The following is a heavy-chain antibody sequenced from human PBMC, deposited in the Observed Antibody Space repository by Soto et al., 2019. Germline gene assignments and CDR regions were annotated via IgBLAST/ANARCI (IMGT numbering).Heavy chain of an antibody. CDR3: AKDARRDGYWDFDY. J-gene: IGHJ4*02. CDR1: GFTFSTYT. V-gene: IGHV3-23*01. CDR2: IIGSPVTT. D-gene: IGHD5-12*01. Sequence: EVQLLESGGGLVQPGGSLRLSCAASGFTFSTYTMNWVRQAPGKGLEWVSAIIGSPVTTHYADSVRGRFTISRDNSKHTLYLQMNNLRVEDTAIYFCAKDARRDGYWDFDYWGQGTLVTVSS.